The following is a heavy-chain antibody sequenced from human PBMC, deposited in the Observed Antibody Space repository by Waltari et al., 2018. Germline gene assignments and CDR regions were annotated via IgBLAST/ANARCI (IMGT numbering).Heavy chain of an antibody. J-gene: IGHJ5*02. D-gene: IGHD2-2*01. CDR2: VDPEDGET. Sequence: EVQLVQSGAEVKKPGATVKISCKASGYTFTDYYMHWVQQAPGKGLEWMGRVDPEDGETIYAENVQGRVTITADTSTDTAYMELSSLRSEDTAVYYCATGVIVVVPAATNWFDPWGQGTLVTVSS. V-gene: IGHV1-69-2*01. CDR1: GYTFTDYY. CDR3: ATGVIVVVPAATNWFDP.